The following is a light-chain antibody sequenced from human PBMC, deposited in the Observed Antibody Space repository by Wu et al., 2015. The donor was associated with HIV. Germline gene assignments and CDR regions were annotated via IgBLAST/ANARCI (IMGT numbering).Light chain of an antibody. V-gene: IGKV3-20*01. Sequence: EIVLTQSPGTLSLSPGERATLSCRASQRVSSSYLAWYQHKPGQAPRLLIYGASSRATGIPDGFSGSGSGTDFTLTISRLEPEDFAVYYCQQYCSSPATFGQGTKVEI. CDR3: QQYCSSPAT. CDR2: GAS. CDR1: QRVSSSY. J-gene: IGKJ2*01.